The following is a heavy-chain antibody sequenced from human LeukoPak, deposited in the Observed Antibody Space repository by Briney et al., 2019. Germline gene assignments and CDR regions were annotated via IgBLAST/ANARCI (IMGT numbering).Heavy chain of an antibody. D-gene: IGHD5-18*01. J-gene: IGHJ4*02. CDR3: ARATAMLPKHYFDY. Sequence: GGSLRLSCAASGFTFSSYGMHWVRQAPGKGLEWVAVIWYDGSNKYYADSVKGRFTISRDNSKNTLYLQMNSLRAEDTAVYYCARATAMLPKHYFDYWGQGTLVTVSS. CDR1: GFTFSSYG. CDR2: IWYDGSNK. V-gene: IGHV3-33*01.